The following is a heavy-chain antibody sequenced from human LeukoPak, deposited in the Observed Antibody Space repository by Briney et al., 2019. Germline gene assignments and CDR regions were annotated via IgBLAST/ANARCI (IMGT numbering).Heavy chain of an antibody. J-gene: IGHJ4*02. V-gene: IGHV4-31*03. CDR2: IHYSGST. D-gene: IGHD5-18*01. CDR3: ARDLSAAMVKV. Sequence: SETLSLTCTVSGGSISSGGYYWSWIRQHPGKGLEWIGYIHYSGSTYYNPSLKSRVTISVDTSKNQFSLKLSSVTAADTAVYYCARDLSAAMVKVWGQGTLVTVSS. CDR1: GGSISSGGYY.